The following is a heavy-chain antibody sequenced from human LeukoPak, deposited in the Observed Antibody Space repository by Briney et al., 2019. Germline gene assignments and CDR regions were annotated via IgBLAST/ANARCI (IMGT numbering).Heavy chain of an antibody. J-gene: IGHJ4*02. V-gene: IGHV1-18*01. CDR1: GYNXTTFG. D-gene: IGHD3-22*01. CDR3: ARDDHYDTSGRN. CDR2: ISPYNGNR. Sequence: ASVKVSCKASGYNXTTFGITWVRQAPGQGLEWMGWISPYNGNRHYAQNVQGRFTMTTDTSTSTASMELRSLRSDDTAFYYCARDDHYDTSGRNWGQGTLVTVSS.